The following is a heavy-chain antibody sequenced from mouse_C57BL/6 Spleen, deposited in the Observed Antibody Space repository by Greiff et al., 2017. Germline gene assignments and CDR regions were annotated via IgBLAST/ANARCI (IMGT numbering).Heavy chain of an antibody. CDR3: SRDNWTPHWYFAV. CDR1: GFTFSDYG. D-gene: IGHD4-1*01. Sequence: EVKLKESGGGLVKPGRSLKLSCAVSGFTFSDYGMRWVRQAPEKGLEWVAYICSGSSTIYYADTVKGRFTISRDTAKNTLFLHMTSLRSEDPAMSYCSRDNWTPHWYFAVWGTGTTVTVSS. J-gene: IGHJ1*03. V-gene: IGHV5-17*01. CDR2: ICSGSSTI.